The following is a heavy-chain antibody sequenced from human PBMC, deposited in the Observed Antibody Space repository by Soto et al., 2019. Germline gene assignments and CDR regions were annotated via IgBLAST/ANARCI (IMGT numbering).Heavy chain of an antibody. CDR3: ARIVMASLK. CDR2: IYYTGST. Sequence: SETLSLTCSVSGASIRSGGYYWSWLRQSPGKGLEWIGHIYYTGSTFYSPSLKSRLTISLDTSKNQFSLDLRSVTAADTAMYYCARIVMASLKWGRGNLVTVSS. CDR1: GASIRSGGYY. J-gene: IGHJ4*02. D-gene: IGHD2-15*01. V-gene: IGHV4-31*03.